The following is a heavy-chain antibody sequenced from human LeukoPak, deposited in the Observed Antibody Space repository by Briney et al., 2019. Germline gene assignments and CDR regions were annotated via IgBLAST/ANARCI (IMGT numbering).Heavy chain of an antibody. CDR2: ISYDGSNK. D-gene: IGHD2-15*01. CDR3: AQGAGYCSGGSCYSIDY. J-gene: IGHJ4*02. CDR1: GFTFSSYG. V-gene: IGHV3-30*18. Sequence: GRSLRLSCAASGFTFSSYGMHWVRQAPGKGLEWVAVISYDGSNKYYADSVKVRFTISRDNSKNTLYLQMNSLRAEDTAVYYCAQGAGYCSGGSCYSIDYWGQGTLVTVSS.